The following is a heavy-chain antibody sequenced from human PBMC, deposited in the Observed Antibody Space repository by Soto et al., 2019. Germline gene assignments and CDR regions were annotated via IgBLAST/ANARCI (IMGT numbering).Heavy chain of an antibody. Sequence: QVQLVQSGAEVKKPGSSVKVSCKASGGTFSPYTINWVRQAPGQGLEWMGRSIPFHGVTNYAQKFQARVTITADKSTSTANMELSDLRFENTAMYYCTRDWEITVSTWSFGGFWGRGTLVTVSS. CDR3: TRDWEITVSTWSFGGF. D-gene: IGHD3-10*01. CDR2: SIPFHGVT. J-gene: IGHJ4*02. V-gene: IGHV1-69*08. CDR1: GGTFSPYT.